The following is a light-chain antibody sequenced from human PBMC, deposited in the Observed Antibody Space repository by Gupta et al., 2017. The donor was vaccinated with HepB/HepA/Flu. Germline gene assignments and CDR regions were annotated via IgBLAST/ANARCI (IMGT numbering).Light chain of an antibody. CDR2: TAS. CDR1: QNIGKS. CDR3: QQSHTTPHT. Sequence: DIQMTQSPSSLSASVGDRVTITCRASQNIGKSLNWYQQKPGKAPSLLISTASNLQSGVPSRFSGSGSGSDFTVTISSLQPEDFATYFWQQSHTTPHTFGQGTNLEIK. J-gene: IGKJ2*01. V-gene: IGKV1-39*01.